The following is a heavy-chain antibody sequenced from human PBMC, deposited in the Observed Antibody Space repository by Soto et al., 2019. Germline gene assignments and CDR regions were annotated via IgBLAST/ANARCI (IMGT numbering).Heavy chain of an antibody. J-gene: IGHJ6*02. V-gene: IGHV1-69*13. CDR2: IIPIFGTA. Sequence: GASVKVSCKASGGTFSSYAISWVRQAPGQGLEWMGGIIPIFGTANYAQKFQGRVTITADESTSTAYMELSSLRSEDTAVNYYARRNRVGTIFGVVGYYYYGMDVWGQGTTVTVSS. D-gene: IGHD3-3*01. CDR1: GGTFSSYA. CDR3: ARRNRVGTIFGVVGYYYYGMDV.